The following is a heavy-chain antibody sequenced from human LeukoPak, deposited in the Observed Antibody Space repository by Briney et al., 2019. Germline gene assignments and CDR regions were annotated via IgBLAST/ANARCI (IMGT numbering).Heavy chain of an antibody. CDR2: INPNSGGT. Sequence: ASVKVSCKASGYTFTGYYMRWVRQAPGQGLEWMGWINPNSGGTNYAQKFQGRVTMTRDTSISTAYMELSRLRSDDTAVYYCARDLSFGEFLGPSDYWGQGTLVTVSS. V-gene: IGHV1-2*02. CDR1: GYTFTGYY. J-gene: IGHJ4*02. D-gene: IGHD3-10*01. CDR3: ARDLSFGEFLGPSDY.